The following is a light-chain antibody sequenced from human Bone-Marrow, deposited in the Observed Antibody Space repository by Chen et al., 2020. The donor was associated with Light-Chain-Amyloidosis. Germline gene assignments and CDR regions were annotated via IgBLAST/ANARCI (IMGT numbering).Light chain of an antibody. CDR3: SSYTITNTLV. J-gene: IGLJ1*01. V-gene: IGLV2-14*01. CDR2: EVT. Sequence: QSALTQPASVSGSPGQSITISCTGTSSDVGGDNHVSWYQQHPDKAPKLMIYEVTNRPSWVPDRFSGSKSDNTASLTISGLQTEAEADYFCSSYTITNTLVFGRGTRVTVL. CDR1: SSDVGGDNH.